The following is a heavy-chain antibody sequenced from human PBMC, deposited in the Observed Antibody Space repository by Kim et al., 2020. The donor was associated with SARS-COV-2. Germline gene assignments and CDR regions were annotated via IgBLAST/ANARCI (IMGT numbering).Heavy chain of an antibody. CDR3: ARDGSDCDLWPYYFNY. V-gene: IGHV4-30-2*04. Sequence: PSRKARVTISVDTSKNQFSLRLTSVTAADTAVYYCARDGSDCDLWPYYFNYWGRGTLVTVSS. J-gene: IGHJ4*02. D-gene: IGHD2-21*01.